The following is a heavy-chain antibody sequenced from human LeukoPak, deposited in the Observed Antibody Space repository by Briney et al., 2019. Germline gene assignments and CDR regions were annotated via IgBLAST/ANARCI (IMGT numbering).Heavy chain of an antibody. CDR2: ISSSGSA. V-gene: IGHV4-31*03. CDR1: GGSISSGGYY. CDR3: AREDRLGDKHLDY. Sequence: KPSETLSLTCTVSGGSISSGGYYWSWIRQHPGKGLEWIGYISSSGSAYYNPSLRSRLTISVDTSKNQFSLKLSSVTAADTAVYYCAREDRLGDKHLDYWGQGTLVTVSS. J-gene: IGHJ4*02. D-gene: IGHD3-10*01.